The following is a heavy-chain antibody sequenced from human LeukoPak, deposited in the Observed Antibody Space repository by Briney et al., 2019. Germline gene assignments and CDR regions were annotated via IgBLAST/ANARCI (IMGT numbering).Heavy chain of an antibody. CDR1: GYTFTDDG. V-gene: IGHV1-18*01. J-gene: IGHJ6*02. CDR2: ISPYNGDT. Sequence: ASVRVSCKASGYTFTDDGISWVRQGPGQGLEWVGWISPYNGDTKYADKVLGRVTMSADISTTTAYMELRSLRSDDTAVYYCARIQVNWFGEVTSLSPPNYGMDVWGQGTTVIVSS. CDR3: ARIQVNWFGEVTSLSPPNYGMDV. D-gene: IGHD3-10*01.